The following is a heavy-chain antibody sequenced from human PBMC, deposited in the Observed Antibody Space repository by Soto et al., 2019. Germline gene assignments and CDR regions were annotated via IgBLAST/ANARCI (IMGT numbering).Heavy chain of an antibody. CDR1: GYTFTSYY. V-gene: IGHV1-46*01. D-gene: IGHD1-26*01. Sequence: GASVKVSCKASGYTFTSYYMHWVRQAPGQGLEWMGIINPSGGSTSYAQKFQGRVTMTRDTSTSTVYMELSSLRSEDTAVYYCARAPPAPSGSYFFGYWGQGTLVTVSS. J-gene: IGHJ4*02. CDR3: ARAPPAPSGSYFFGY. CDR2: INPSGGST.